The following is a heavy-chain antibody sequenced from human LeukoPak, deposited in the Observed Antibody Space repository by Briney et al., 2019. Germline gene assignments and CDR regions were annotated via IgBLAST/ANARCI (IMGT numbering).Heavy chain of an antibody. D-gene: IGHD4-17*01. V-gene: IGHV3-9*01. CDR3: AKGSYGDYVVGYFDY. J-gene: IGHJ4*02. Sequence: PGGSLRLSCAASGFTFDDYAMHWVRQAPGKGLEWVSGISWNSGSIGYADSVKGRFTISRDNAKNSLYLQMNSLRAEDTALYYCAKGSYGDYVVGYFDYWGQGTLVTVSS. CDR1: GFTFDDYA. CDR2: ISWNSGSI.